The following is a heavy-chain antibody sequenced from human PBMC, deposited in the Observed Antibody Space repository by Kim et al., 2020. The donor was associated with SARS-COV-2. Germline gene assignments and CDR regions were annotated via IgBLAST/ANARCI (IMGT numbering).Heavy chain of an antibody. D-gene: IGHD1-26*01. J-gene: IGHJ3*02. CDR2: IYYSGST. Sequence: SETLSLTCTVSGGSISSYYWSWIRQPPGKGLEWIGYIYYSGSTNYNPSLKSRVTISVDTSKNQFSLKLSSVTAADTAVYYCARQAVGAPDGAFDIWGQGTMVTVSS. CDR3: ARQAVGAPDGAFDI. V-gene: IGHV4-59*08. CDR1: GGSISSYY.